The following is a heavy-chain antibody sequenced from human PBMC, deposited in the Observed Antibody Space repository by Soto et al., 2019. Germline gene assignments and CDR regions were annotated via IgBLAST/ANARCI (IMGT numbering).Heavy chain of an antibody. CDR2: IKHSGST. Sequence: SETLSLTCAVYGASFNGYYWTWFREPPGKGLEWIGEIKHSGSTNYNPSLKSRVTISVDTSKNQFSLNLTSVTAADTAAYYCARGTFRGYSYGYYFDYWGQGALVTVS. CDR3: ARGTFRGYSYGYYFDY. D-gene: IGHD5-18*01. J-gene: IGHJ4*02. V-gene: IGHV4-34*01. CDR1: GASFNGYY.